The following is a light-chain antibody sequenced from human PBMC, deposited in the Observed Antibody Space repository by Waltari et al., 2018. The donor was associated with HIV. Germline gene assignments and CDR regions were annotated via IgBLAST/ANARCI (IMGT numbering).Light chain of an antibody. V-gene: IGLV2-14*03. CDR1: TRDFRRYNS. CDR3: STHTTTDTLI. CDR2: EVT. Sequence: QSALTQPASVSGSPGQSVTISCTATTRDFRRYNSVSWYQQHPGNLPKVIIYEVTSRPSGVPHRFSGSKSGNTASLTISGLQAEDEAIYYCSTHTTTDTLIFGGGTKLTVL. J-gene: IGLJ2*01.